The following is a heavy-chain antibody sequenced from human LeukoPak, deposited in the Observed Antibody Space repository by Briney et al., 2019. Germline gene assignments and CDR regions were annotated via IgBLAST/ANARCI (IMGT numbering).Heavy chain of an antibody. V-gene: IGHV5-10-1*01. Sequence: GESLKIFSSTSLYSSTSYSNSWVRQMPGKGLEWMGRIDPSDSYTNYSPSFQGHVTISADKSISTAYLQWSSLKASDTAMYYCASPLGVQYSSVYWTNYWSQGSLVTVFS. CDR3: ASPLGVQYSSVYWTNY. D-gene: IGHD3-22*01. CDR2: IDPSDSYT. CDR1: LYSSTSYS. J-gene: IGHJ4*02.